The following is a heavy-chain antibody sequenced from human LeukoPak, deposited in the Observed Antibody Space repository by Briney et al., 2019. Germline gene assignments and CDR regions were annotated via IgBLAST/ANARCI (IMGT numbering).Heavy chain of an antibody. Sequence: PGGSLRLSCAASGFNVSSYYMSWVRQAPGRGLEWVSALSSGDNTHYADSVNGRFTISRDNSKNTLYLQMNSLRAEDTAVYYCARDVGGLTGLFDYWGQGTLVTVSS. CDR2: LSSGDNT. CDR1: GFNVSSYY. V-gene: IGHV3-53*01. CDR3: ARDVGGLTGLFDY. J-gene: IGHJ4*02. D-gene: IGHD3-9*01.